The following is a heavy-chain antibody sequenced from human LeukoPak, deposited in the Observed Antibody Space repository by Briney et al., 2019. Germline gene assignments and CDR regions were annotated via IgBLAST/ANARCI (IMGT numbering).Heavy chain of an antibody. D-gene: IGHD3-22*01. CDR2: IIPIFGTA. J-gene: IGHJ4*02. CDR1: GGTFSSYA. Sequence: ASVKVSCKASGGTFSSYAISWVRQAPGRGLEWMGGIIPIFGTANYAQKFQGRVTITADESTSTAYMELSSLRSEDTAVYYCARQTITMIVVVTDSPFDYWGQGTLVTVSS. V-gene: IGHV1-69*13. CDR3: ARQTITMIVVVTDSPFDY.